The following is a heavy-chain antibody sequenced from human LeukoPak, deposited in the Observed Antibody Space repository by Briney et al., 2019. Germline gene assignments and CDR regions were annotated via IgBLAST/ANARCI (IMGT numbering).Heavy chain of an antibody. CDR2: ISSTSSTI. V-gene: IGHV3-48*02. CDR3: ASSKGYSYGYGY. J-gene: IGHJ4*02. CDR1: GFTFSSYS. Sequence: QPGGSLRPSCAGSGFTFSSYSMNWVRQAPGKGLEWVSYISSTSSTIYYADSVKGRFTISRDNAKNSLYLQMDSLRDEDTAVYYCASSKGYSYGYGYWGQGTLVTVSS. D-gene: IGHD5-18*01.